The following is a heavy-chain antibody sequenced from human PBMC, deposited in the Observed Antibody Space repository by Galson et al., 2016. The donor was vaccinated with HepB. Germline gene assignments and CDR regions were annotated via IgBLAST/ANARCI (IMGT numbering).Heavy chain of an antibody. D-gene: IGHD6-13*01. Sequence: LSLTCAVSGGSISTNNWWTWVRQPPGKGLEWVGEIHHFGSTNYNPSLKSRVTISVDTSKNQFSLKLSSVTAADTAVYYCARVGGIAAAVEAPPLFDPWGQGTLVTVSS. CDR2: IHHFGST. CDR3: ARVGGIAAAVEAPPLFDP. CDR1: GGSISTNNW. J-gene: IGHJ5*02. V-gene: IGHV4-4*02.